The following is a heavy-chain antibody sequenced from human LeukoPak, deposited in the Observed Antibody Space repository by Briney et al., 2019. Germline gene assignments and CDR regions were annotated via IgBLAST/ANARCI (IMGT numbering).Heavy chain of an antibody. J-gene: IGHJ1*01. V-gene: IGHV3-30*04. Sequence: PGRSLRLSCAASGFTFSSYAMHWVRQAPGKGLEWVAVISYDGSNKYYADSVKGRFTISRDNSKNTLYLQMNSLRAEDTAVYYCARDLEGYSSGWTHFQHWGQGTLVTVSS. CDR1: GFTFSSYA. CDR3: ARDLEGYSSGWTHFQH. D-gene: IGHD6-19*01. CDR2: ISYDGSNK.